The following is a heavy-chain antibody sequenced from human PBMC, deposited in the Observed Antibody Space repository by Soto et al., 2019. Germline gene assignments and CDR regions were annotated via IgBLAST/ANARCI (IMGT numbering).Heavy chain of an antibody. CDR2: IWYDGSNK. D-gene: IGHD3-22*01. V-gene: IGHV3-33*01. Sequence: GGSLRLSCAASGFTFSSYGMHWVRQAPGKGLEWVAVIWYDGSNKYYAESVKGRFTISRDNSKNTLYLQMNSLRAEDTAVYYCARQSSGYYPNDAFDIWGQGTMVTVSS. CDR1: GFTFSSYG. CDR3: ARQSSGYYPNDAFDI. J-gene: IGHJ3*02.